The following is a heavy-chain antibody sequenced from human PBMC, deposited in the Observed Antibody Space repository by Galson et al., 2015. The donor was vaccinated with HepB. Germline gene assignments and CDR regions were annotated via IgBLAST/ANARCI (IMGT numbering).Heavy chain of an antibody. D-gene: IGHD6-13*01. V-gene: IGHV1-24*01. Sequence: SVKVSCKVSGYTLTELSMHWVRQAPGKGLEWMGGFDPEDGETIYAQKFQGRVTMTEDTSTDTAYMELSSLRSEDTAVYYCATDYIAAGTSGWYFDLWGRGTLVAVSS. CDR1: GYTLTELS. CDR3: ATDYIAAGTSGWYFDL. J-gene: IGHJ2*01. CDR2: FDPEDGET.